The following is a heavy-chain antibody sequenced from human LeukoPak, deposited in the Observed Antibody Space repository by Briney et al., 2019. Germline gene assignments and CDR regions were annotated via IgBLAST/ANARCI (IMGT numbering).Heavy chain of an antibody. Sequence: SQTLSLTCAISGDSVSSNSATWNWNRQSPSRGLEWLGRTYYRSKWYNDYAISVKSRITINPDTSKNQFSLQLNSVTPEDTAVYYCAREDAQTTGTESLDAFDIWGQGTMVTVSS. V-gene: IGHV6-1*01. CDR2: TYYRSKWYN. J-gene: IGHJ3*02. D-gene: IGHD1-1*01. CDR1: GDSVSSNSAT. CDR3: AREDAQTTGTESLDAFDI.